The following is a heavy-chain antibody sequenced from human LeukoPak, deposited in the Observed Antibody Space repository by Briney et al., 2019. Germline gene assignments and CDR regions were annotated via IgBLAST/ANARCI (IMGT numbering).Heavy chain of an antibody. V-gene: IGHV3-9*01. CDR1: GFTFGDYA. CDR3: ANLHGDYRDY. D-gene: IGHD4-17*01. CDR2: ISWNSGNI. Sequence: PGGSLRLSCAASGFTFGDYAMHWVRQAPGKGLEWVSGISWNSGNIGYADSVKGRFTISRDNAKSSLYLQMNSLRAEDTALYYCANLHGDYRDYWGQGTLVTVSS. J-gene: IGHJ4*02.